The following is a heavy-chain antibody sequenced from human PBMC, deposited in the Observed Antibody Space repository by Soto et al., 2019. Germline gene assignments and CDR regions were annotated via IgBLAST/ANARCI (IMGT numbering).Heavy chain of an antibody. V-gene: IGHV1-18*04. CDR1: GYTFTTYG. D-gene: IGHD2-15*01. CDR3: ARRGANCSGGTCYPFDY. Sequence: QVHLVQSGAEVKKPGASVKVSCKASGYTFTTYGISWVRQAPGQGLEWMGWISTYNGNTNYEQKLQGRVTLTTDTLTSTAYKELRSPRSYDTAGHYCARRGANCSGGTCYPFDYWGQGTLVTVSS. CDR2: ISTYNGNT. J-gene: IGHJ4*02.